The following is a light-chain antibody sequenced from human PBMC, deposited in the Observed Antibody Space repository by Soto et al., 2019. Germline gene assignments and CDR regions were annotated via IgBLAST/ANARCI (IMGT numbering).Light chain of an antibody. CDR1: QSVGTN. Sequence: EIVMTQSPVILSVSPGERATLSCRASQSVGTNLAWYQQKPGQAPRLLISGAATRATGIPARFSGRGSGTEFTLTISSLQSEDFAVYYCQQANDWPPTFGQGTRV. CDR2: GAA. CDR3: QQANDWPPT. V-gene: IGKV3-15*01. J-gene: IGKJ1*01.